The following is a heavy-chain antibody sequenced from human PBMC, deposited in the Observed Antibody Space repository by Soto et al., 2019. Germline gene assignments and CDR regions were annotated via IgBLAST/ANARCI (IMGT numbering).Heavy chain of an antibody. V-gene: IGHV1-2*04. Sequence: ASVKVSCKASGYTFTGYYMHWVRQAPGQGLEWMGWINPNSGGTNYAQKFQGWVTMTRDTSISTAYMELSRLRSDDTAVYYCARSWVTGKGGMDVWGQGTTVTVSS. CDR3: ARSWVTGKGGMDV. CDR1: GYTFTGYY. D-gene: IGHD3-16*01. CDR2: INPNSGGT. J-gene: IGHJ6*02.